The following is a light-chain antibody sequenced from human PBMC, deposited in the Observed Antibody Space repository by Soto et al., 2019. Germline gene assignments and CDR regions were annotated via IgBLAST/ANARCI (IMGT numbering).Light chain of an antibody. CDR1: QSVSNSY. CDR2: GAS. CDR3: QQYGGSPWT. V-gene: IGKV3-20*01. Sequence: EIVLTQSPGTPSLSPGERATLSCRARQSVSNSYLAWYQQKPGQAPRLLIYGASSRATGIPDRFSGSGSGTDFALTISRLEPEDFAVYHCQQYGGSPWTFGQGTKVEIK. J-gene: IGKJ1*01.